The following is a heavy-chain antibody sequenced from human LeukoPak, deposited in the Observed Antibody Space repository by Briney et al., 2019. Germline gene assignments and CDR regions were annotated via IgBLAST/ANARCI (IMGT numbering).Heavy chain of an antibody. CDR1: GFTLSSYA. CDR3: ARSPGCFVAGFDY. Sequence: GGSLRLSCAASGFTLSSYAMHWVRQAPGKGLEWVAVISYDASNKYYADSVKGRFTISRDNSKNTLYLQMNSLRAEDTAVYYCARSPGCFVAGFDYWGQGTLVTVSS. CDR2: ISYDASNK. D-gene: IGHD2-15*01. J-gene: IGHJ4*02. V-gene: IGHV3-30*04.